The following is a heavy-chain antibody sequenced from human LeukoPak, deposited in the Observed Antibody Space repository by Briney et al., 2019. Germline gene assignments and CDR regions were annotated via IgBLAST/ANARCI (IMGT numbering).Heavy chain of an antibody. Sequence: EGSLRLSCAASGFTSSSYAMHWVRQAPRKGLEWVAVISYDGSNKYYADSVKGRFTISRDNSKNTLYLQMNSLRAEDTAVYYCARSGSYYELVYWGQGTLVTVSS. V-gene: IGHV3-30-3*01. D-gene: IGHD1-26*01. CDR1: GFTSSSYA. CDR3: ARSGSYYELVY. CDR2: ISYDGSNK. J-gene: IGHJ4*02.